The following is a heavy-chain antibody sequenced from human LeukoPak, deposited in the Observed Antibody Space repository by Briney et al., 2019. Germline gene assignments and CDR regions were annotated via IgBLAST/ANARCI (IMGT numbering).Heavy chain of an antibody. CDR1: GASINSRDYY. V-gene: IGHV4-39*07. CDR2: IYSDGTT. J-gene: IGHJ4*02. CDR3: ARGWYQLPRAYFDY. Sequence: PSETLSLTCTVSGASINSRDYYWGWIRQPPGQGLEWIGSIYSDGTTYYNPSLKSRVTISVDTSKNQFSLKLSSVTAADTAVYYCARGWYQLPRAYFDYWGQGTLVTVSS. D-gene: IGHD2-2*01.